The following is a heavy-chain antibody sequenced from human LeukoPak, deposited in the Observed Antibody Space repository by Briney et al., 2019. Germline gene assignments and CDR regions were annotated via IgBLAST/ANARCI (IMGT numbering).Heavy chain of an antibody. J-gene: IGHJ4*02. D-gene: IGHD6-6*01. CDR2: ISYDGSNK. V-gene: IGHV3-30-3*02. CDR3: ANEYSSSPFDY. Sequence: GGSLRLSCAASGFTFSSYAMHWVRQAPGKGLEWVAVISYDGSNKYYADSVKGRFTISRDNSKNTLYLQMNSLRAEDTAVYYCANEYSSSPFDYWGQGTLVTVSS. CDR1: GFTFSSYA.